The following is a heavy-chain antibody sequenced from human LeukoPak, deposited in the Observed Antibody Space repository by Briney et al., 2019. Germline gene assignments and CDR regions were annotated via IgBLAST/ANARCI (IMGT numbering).Heavy chain of an antibody. D-gene: IGHD1-26*01. J-gene: IGHJ4*02. Sequence: PSETLSLTCTVSGGSISSYYWSWIRQPPGQGLEWIGYIYYTGNTVYNPSLKGRVTISVDTSKNQFSLKLSSVPAADTAMYYCASSIVGATVGFDCWGQGTLVTVSS. CDR2: IYYTGNT. CDR3: ASSIVGATVGFDC. CDR1: GGSISSYY. V-gene: IGHV4-59*01.